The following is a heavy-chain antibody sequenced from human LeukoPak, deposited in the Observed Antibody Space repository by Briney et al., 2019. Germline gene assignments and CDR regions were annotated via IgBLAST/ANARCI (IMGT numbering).Heavy chain of an antibody. V-gene: IGHV1-3*01. J-gene: IGHJ4*02. D-gene: IGHD4-23*01. CDR2: INAGNGNT. Sequence: ASVKVSCKASGYTFTSYAMHWVRQAPGQRLEWMGWINAGNGNTKYSQKFQGRVTITRDTSASTAYMELSSLRSEDTAVYYCARERYGGNSYYFDYWAREPWSPSPQ. CDR1: GYTFTSYA. CDR3: ARERYGGNSYYFDY.